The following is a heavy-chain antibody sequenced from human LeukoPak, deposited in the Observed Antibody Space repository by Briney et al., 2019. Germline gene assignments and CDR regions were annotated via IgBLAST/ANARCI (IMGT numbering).Heavy chain of an antibody. CDR3: VRHTTSGWYQVVY. Sequence: TSETLSLTCAVSGGSISSGGYSWSWIRQPPGKGLEWIGFITYSGSTDHNPSLKSRVTISVDASKNQFSLKLTSVTAADTAIYYCVRHTTSGWYQVVYWGQGTLVTVSS. J-gene: IGHJ4*02. D-gene: IGHD6-19*01. CDR2: ITYSGST. CDR1: GGSISSGGYS. V-gene: IGHV4-61*08.